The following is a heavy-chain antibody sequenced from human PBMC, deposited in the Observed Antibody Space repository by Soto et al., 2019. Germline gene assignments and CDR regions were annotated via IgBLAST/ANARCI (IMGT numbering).Heavy chain of an antibody. Sequence: GASVKVSCKVSGYTLTELSMHWVRQAPGKGLEWMGGFDPEDGETIYAQKFQGRVTMTEDTSTDTAYMELSSLRSEDTAVYYCATVYLEWELHPRFDYWGQGXLVTVSS. CDR2: FDPEDGET. CDR3: ATVYLEWELHPRFDY. J-gene: IGHJ4*02. CDR1: GYTLTELS. D-gene: IGHD1-26*01. V-gene: IGHV1-24*01.